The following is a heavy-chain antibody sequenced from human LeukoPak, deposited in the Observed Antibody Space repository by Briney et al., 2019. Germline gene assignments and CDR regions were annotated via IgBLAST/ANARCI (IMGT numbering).Heavy chain of an antibody. V-gene: IGHV1-18*01. J-gene: IGHJ4*02. CDR3: ARDTHDSTAYYIFYNY. D-gene: IGHD3-22*01. CDR2: ISAYNGKT. CDR1: GYTFTSYG. Sequence: ASVKVSCKASGYTFTSYGISWVRQAPGQGLEWMGWISAYNGKTNHAQKLQGRVTMTTDTSTSTAYLELRSLRSDDTAVYYCARDTHDSTAYYIFYNYWGQGTLVAVSS.